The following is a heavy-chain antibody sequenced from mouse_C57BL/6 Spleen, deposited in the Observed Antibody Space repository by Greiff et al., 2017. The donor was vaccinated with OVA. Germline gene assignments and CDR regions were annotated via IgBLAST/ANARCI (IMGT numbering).Heavy chain of an antibody. D-gene: IGHD6-1*01. CDR3: AIALFYAMDY. J-gene: IGHJ4*01. CDR2: ISSGSSTI. V-gene: IGHV5-17*01. CDR1: GFTFSDYG. Sequence: EVQRVESGGGLVKPGGSLKLSCAASGFTFSDYGMHWVRQAPEKGLEWVAYISSGSSTIYYADTVKGRFTISRDNAKNTLFLQMTRLRSEDTAMYYCAIALFYAMDYWGQGTSVTVSS.